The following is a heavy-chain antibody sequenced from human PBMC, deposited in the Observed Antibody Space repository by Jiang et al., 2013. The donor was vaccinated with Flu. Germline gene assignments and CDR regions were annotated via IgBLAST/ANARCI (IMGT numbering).Heavy chain of an antibody. CDR3: ARAGPGRWYVWFDP. V-gene: IGHV1-46*01. CDR2: GGST. Sequence: GGSTSYAQKFQGRVTMTRDTSTSTVYMELSSLRSEDTAVYYCARAGPGRWYVWFDPWGQGTLVTVSS. J-gene: IGHJ5*02. D-gene: IGHD1-14*01.